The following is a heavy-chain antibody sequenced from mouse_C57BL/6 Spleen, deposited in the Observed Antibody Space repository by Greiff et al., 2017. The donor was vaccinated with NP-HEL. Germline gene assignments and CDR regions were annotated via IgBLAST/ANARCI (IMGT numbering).Heavy chain of an antibody. D-gene: IGHD1-1*01. CDR1: GYTFTSYW. V-gene: IGHV1-69*01. CDR2: IDPSDSYT. J-gene: IGHJ2*01. CDR3: ARGDYYGVDY. Sequence: VQLQQPGAELVMPGASVKLSCKASGYTFTSYWMHWVKQRPGQGLEWIGEIDPSDSYTNYNQKFKGKSTLTVDKSSSTAYMQLSSLTSEDSAVYYCARGDYYGVDYWGQGTTLTVSS.